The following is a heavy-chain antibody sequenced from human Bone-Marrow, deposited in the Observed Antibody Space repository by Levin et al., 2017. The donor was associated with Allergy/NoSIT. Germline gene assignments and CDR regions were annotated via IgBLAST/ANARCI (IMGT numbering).Heavy chain of an antibody. CDR2: VKSKGDGGAT. CDR1: GFTFTNAW. D-gene: IGHD6-13*01. J-gene: IGHJ6*02. V-gene: IGHV3-15*07. CDR3: TTGAVAAADPTGYSYYFGMDV. Sequence: GESLKISCAGSGFTFTNAWMNWVRQAPGKGLEWVGRVKSKGDGGATDYAVPVKGRFTISRDDSNSTLFLHMSGLKPEDTAVYYCTTGAVAAADPTGYSYYFGMDVWGQGTTVTVS.